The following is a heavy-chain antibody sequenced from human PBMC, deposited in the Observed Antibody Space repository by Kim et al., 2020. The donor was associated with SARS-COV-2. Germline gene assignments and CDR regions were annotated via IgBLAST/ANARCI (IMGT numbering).Heavy chain of an antibody. CDR1: GDSINSYY. CDR2: IYYSGGT. CDR3: TRSGGNSPLRYHFDQ. J-gene: IGHJ4*02. V-gene: IGHV4-59*08. Sequence: SETLSLTCTVSGDSINSYYWSWVRQPPGKGLEWIGYIYYSGGTDYNPSLKSRVTILLDTSKNQFSLKLTSVTAADGAVYYCTRSGGNSPLRYHFDQWGQGILVTVSS. D-gene: IGHD2-21*02.